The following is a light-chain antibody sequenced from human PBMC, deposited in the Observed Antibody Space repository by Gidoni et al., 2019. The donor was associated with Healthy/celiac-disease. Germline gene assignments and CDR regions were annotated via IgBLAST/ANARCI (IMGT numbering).Light chain of an antibody. CDR1: QSISSW. V-gene: IGKV1-5*03. Sequence: DIQMTQSPSTLSASVGDRVTIPCRASQSISSWLDWDQQKPGKAPKLLIYKASSLESGVPSRFSGSGSGTEFTLTISSLQPDDFATYYCQQYNSYSWTFGQGTKVEIK. CDR2: KAS. CDR3: QQYNSYSWT. J-gene: IGKJ1*01.